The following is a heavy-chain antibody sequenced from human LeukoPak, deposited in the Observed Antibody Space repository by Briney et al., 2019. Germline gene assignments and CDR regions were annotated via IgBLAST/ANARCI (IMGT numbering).Heavy chain of an antibody. J-gene: IGHJ4*02. CDR3: ARGGDYYDSSGYSFDY. D-gene: IGHD3-22*01. V-gene: IGHV1-69*01. CDR2: IIPIFGTA. CDR1: VDTFSSYA. Sequence: SVKLFCKASVDTFSSYAISWVRQAPGQGLEWRGGIIPIFGTANYAQKFQGRVTITADESTSTAYMELSSLRSEDTAVYYCARGGDYYDSSGYSFDYWGQGTLVTVSS.